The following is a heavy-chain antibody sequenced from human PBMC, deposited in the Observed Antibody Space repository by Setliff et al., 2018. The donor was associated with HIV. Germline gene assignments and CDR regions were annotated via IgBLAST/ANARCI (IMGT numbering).Heavy chain of an antibody. CDR2: IYFSGST. J-gene: IGHJ6*03. CDR1: GVSISSSSYF. CDR3: ARHPRHCNILTGYRYYYMDV. D-gene: IGHD3-9*01. V-gene: IGHV4-39*01. Sequence: LSLTCAVSGVSISSSSYFWGWIRRPPGTGLDWIGSIYFSGSTYYNPSLESRVTISMDTSKNQFSLKLTSVTAADTAVYYCARHPRHCNILTGYRYYYMDVWGKGTTVTVSS.